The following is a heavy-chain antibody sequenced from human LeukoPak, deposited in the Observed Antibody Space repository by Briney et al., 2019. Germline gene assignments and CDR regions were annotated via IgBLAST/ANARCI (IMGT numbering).Heavy chain of an antibody. V-gene: IGHV3-74*01. CDR3: ATGAYCDH. J-gene: IGHJ4*02. Sequence: GGSLRLSCEASGFTFNGHWMHWVRHAPGKGLVWVSLINGDGSTISYADSVKGRFTISRDNSENTLYLQMNGLRAEDTAIYFCATGAYCDHWGQGTLVTVSS. CDR2: INGDGSTI. CDR1: GFTFNGHW.